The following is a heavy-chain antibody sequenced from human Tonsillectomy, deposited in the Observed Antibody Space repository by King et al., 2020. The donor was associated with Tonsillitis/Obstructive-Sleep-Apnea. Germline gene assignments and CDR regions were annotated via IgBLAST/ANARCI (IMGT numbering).Heavy chain of an antibody. D-gene: IGHD3-9*01. V-gene: IGHV4-34*01. Sequence: VQLQQWGAGLLKPSETLSLTCGVYGGSFSGYCWSWIRQTPGKGLEWIGEIDHSGSTNNNPSLKSRVSITIDTSTNHFSLNLNSVTAADTAVYYCARGSGEHDWAFDYWGQGTLVIVSS. CDR3: ARGSGEHDWAFDY. J-gene: IGHJ4*02. CDR2: IDHSGST. CDR1: GGSFSGYC.